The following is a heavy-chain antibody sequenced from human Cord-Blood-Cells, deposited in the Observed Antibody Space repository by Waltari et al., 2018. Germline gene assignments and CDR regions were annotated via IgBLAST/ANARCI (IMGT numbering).Heavy chain of an antibody. D-gene: IGHD3-3*01. Sequence: QLQLQESGPGLVKPSETLSLTCTVPGGSISSSSYYWGWIRQPPGKGLEWIGSFYSSGSTYYNPSLKSRVTISVDTSKNQFSLKLSSVTAADTAVYYCARVGGDIYYDFWSGYYFDYWGQGTLVTVSS. V-gene: IGHV4-39*01. CDR3: ARVGGDIYYDFWSGYYFDY. J-gene: IGHJ4*02. CDR1: GGSISSSSYY. CDR2: FYSSGST.